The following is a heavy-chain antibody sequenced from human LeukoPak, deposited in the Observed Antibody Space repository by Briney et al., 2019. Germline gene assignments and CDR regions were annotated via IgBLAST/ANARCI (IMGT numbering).Heavy chain of an antibody. CDR3: ARCPYYYGSGSYNYFDY. D-gene: IGHD3-10*01. CDR2: IYYSGST. CDR1: GGSTSVYY. Sequence: SETLSLTCTVSGGSTSVYYWSWIRQPPGKGLEWIGHIYYSGSTNYNPSLKSRVTISVDTSKNQFSLKLSSVTAADTAVYYCARCPYYYGSGSYNYFDYWGQGTLVTVSS. V-gene: IGHV4-59*12. J-gene: IGHJ4*02.